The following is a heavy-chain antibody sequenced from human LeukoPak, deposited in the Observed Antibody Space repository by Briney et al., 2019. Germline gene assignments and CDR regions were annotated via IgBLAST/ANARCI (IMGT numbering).Heavy chain of an antibody. J-gene: IGHJ6*02. CDR3: ASPTVVTQSFAPYYYYGMDV. Sequence: SQTRSLTCTVSGGSISSGDYYWSWIRQPPGKGLEWIGYIYYSGSTYYNPSLKSRVTISVDTSKNQFSLKLSSVTAADTAVYYCASPTVVTQSFAPYYYYGMDVWGQGTTVTVSS. CDR2: IYYSGST. CDR1: GGSISSGDYY. V-gene: IGHV4-30-4*01. D-gene: IGHD4-23*01.